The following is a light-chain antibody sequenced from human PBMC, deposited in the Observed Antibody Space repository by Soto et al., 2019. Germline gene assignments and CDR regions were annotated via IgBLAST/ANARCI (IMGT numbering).Light chain of an antibody. J-gene: IGLJ1*01. V-gene: IGLV2-14*01. CDR1: SSDVGGYNY. Sequence: QSLLTQPASVSVSPGQSITISCTGTSSDVGGYNYVSWYQQHPGKAPKLMIYDVSNRPSGVSNRFSGSKSGNTASLTISGLQAEDEADYYCSSHTSSSTSYVFGTGTKVTAL. CDR3: SSHTSSSTSYV. CDR2: DVS.